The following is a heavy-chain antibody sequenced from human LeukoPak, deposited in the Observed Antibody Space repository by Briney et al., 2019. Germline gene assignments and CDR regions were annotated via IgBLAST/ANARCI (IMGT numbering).Heavy chain of an antibody. J-gene: IGHJ4*02. CDR2: ISGSGGST. CDR3: ARDPGEYSGTYGGGY. Sequence: PGGSLRLSCAASGFTFSSYAMSWVRQAPGKGLEWVSAISGSGGSTYYADSVKGRFTISRDNSKNTLHLQMNSLRAEDTAVYYCARDPGEYSGTYGGGYWGQGTLVTVSS. CDR1: GFTFSSYA. D-gene: IGHD1-26*01. V-gene: IGHV3-23*01.